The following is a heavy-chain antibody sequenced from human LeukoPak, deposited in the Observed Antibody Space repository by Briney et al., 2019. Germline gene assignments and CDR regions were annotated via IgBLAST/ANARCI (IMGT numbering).Heavy chain of an antibody. CDR1: GLTFSSYG. CDR2: IRYDGTNK. D-gene: IGHD3-10*01. J-gene: IGHJ4*02. V-gene: IGHV3-30*02. CDR3: ARDYDSGTYYINY. Sequence: PGGTLRLSCAASGLTFSSYGMHWVRQAPGKGLEWVAFIRYDGTNKYYADSVKGRFTISRDNSQNIVDLQMNSLRAEDTAVYYCARDYDSGTYYINYWGQGTLVTVSS.